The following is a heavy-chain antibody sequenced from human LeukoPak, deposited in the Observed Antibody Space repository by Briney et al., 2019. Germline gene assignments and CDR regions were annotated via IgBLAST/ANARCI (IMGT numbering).Heavy chain of an antibody. J-gene: IGHJ3*02. V-gene: IGHV4-59*01. CDR1: GGSISSYY. CDR2: IYYSGST. CDR3: ARDAPPGVWFGELSTRSDAFDI. D-gene: IGHD3-10*01. Sequence: SETLSLTCTVSGGSISSYYWSWIRQPPGKGLEWIGCIYYSGSTNYNPSLKSRVTISVDTSKNQFSLKLSSVTAADTAVYYCARDAPPGVWFGELSTRSDAFDIWGQGTMVTVSS.